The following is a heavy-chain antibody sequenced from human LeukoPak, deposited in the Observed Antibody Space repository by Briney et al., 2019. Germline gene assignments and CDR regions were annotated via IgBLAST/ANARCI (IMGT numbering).Heavy chain of an antibody. D-gene: IGHD3-22*01. J-gene: IGHJ4*02. CDR2: ISYDGRNN. CDR3: AKLGFDSSGSHTLFGY. Sequence: GGSLRLSCAASGFTLSSYAMHWVRQGPGKGLEWLAIISYDGRNNHYGVSVKGRFTISRDNSKNTLHLQMNSLRAEDAAVYYCAKLGFDSSGSHTLFGYWGQGTQVTVSS. V-gene: IGHV3-30*18. CDR1: GFTLSSYA.